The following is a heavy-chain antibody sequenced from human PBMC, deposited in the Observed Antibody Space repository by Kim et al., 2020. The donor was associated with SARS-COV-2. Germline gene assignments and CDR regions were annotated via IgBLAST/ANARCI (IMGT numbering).Heavy chain of an antibody. D-gene: IGHD2-2*01. V-gene: IGHV1-69*01. J-gene: IGHJ6*02. CDR3: ASPIVVVPAAPNGMDV. Sequence: KFQGRVTITADESTSTAYMELSSLRSEDTAVYYCASPIVVVPAAPNGMDVWGQGTTVTVSS.